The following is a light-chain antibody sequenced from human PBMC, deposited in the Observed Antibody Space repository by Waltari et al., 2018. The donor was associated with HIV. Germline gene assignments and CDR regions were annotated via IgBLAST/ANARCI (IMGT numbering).Light chain of an antibody. CDR3: SSYGDSLRVL. J-gene: IGLJ3*02. V-gene: IGLV2-8*01. CDR1: SSDIGAYDF. Sequence: QSPLTQPPSASGSLGQSVTISCTGSSSDIGAYDFVPWFQQHPHSAPKLLLYDVTRRPSTVSARFSVSRSGNTAFLTVAGLQPDDEATYFCSSYGDSLRVLFGGGTNVTVL. CDR2: DVT.